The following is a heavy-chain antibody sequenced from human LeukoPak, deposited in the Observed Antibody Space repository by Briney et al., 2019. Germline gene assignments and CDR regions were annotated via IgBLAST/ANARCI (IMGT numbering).Heavy chain of an antibody. V-gene: IGHV3-30*03. CDR2: ISYDGSNK. D-gene: IGHD2-2*01. Sequence: PGRSLRLSCAASGFTFSSYGMHWVRQAPGKGLEWVAVISYDGSNKYYADSVKGRFTISRDSSKNTLNLQMDSLRAEDTAVYYCARWYCSNINCYYDFWGQGTLVTVSS. CDR1: GFTFSSYG. J-gene: IGHJ4*02. CDR3: ARWYCSNINCYYDF.